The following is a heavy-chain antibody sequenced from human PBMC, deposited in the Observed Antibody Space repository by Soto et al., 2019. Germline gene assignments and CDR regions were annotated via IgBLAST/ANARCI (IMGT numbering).Heavy chain of an antibody. J-gene: IGHJ4*02. CDR1: GFTFSNAW. V-gene: IGHV3-15*01. D-gene: IGHD3-10*01. CDR3: PTPGYGSGSYYDSDFDY. CDR2: IKSKTDGGTT. Sequence: LRLSCAASGFTFSNAWMSWVRQAPGKGLEWVGRIKSKTDGGTTDYAAPVKGRFTISRDDSKNTLYLQMNSLKTEDTAVYYCPTPGYGSGSYYDSDFDYWGKGTLVTVSS.